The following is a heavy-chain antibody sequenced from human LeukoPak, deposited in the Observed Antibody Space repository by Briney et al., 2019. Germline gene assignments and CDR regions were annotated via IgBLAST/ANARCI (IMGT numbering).Heavy chain of an antibody. D-gene: IGHD6-13*01. CDR2: ISAYNGNT. J-gene: IGHJ4*02. CDR1: GYTFNTYG. V-gene: IGHV1-18*01. Sequence: ASVKVSCKASGYTFNTYGITWVRQAPGQGLEWMGWISAYNGNTNYAQKLQGRVTMTTDTSTSTAYMELRSLRSDDTAVYYCARDGFKVAAAGRIVDYWGQGTLVTVSS. CDR3: ARDGFKVAAAGRIVDY.